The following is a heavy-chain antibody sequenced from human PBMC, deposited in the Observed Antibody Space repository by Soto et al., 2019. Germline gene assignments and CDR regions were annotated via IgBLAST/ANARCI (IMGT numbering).Heavy chain of an antibody. J-gene: IGHJ4*02. CDR2: IYYTGTT. CDR3: ARSNWNFPFDY. V-gene: IGHV4-59*01. Sequence: QVHLEESGPRLVKPSETLSLTCTVSGGSISSFYWNWIRQSPGKGLEWIGYIYYTGTTNYNPSLKSRVNMSLDTSNDQFSLNLTSVTSADTAVYYCARSNWNFPFDYWGQGTLVTVSS. CDR1: GGSISSFY. D-gene: IGHD1-7*01.